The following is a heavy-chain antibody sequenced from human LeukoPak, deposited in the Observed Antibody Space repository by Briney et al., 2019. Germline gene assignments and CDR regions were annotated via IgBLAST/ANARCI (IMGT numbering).Heavy chain of an antibody. CDR1: GFTFSSYG. CDR2: IWYDGSNK. CDR3: ARGGSNVLRFLEWPPVRSHTVYGMDV. V-gene: IGHV3-33*01. Sequence: GGSLRLSCAASGFTFSSYGMHWVRQAPGKGLEWVAVIWYDGSNKYYADSVKGRFTISRDNSKNTLYLQMNSLRAEDTAVYYCARGGSNVLRFLEWPPVRSHTVYGMDVWAQGTTVTVSS. D-gene: IGHD3-3*01. J-gene: IGHJ6*02.